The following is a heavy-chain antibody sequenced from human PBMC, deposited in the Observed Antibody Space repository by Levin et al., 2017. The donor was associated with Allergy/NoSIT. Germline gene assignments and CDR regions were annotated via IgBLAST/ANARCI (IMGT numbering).Heavy chain of an antibody. Sequence: GGSLRLSCKASGYTFTSYGISWVRQAPGQGLEWMGWISAYNGNTNYAQKLQGRVTMTTDTSTSTAYMELRSLRSDDTAVYYCARDVTITGTTYYFDYWGQGTLVTVSS. D-gene: IGHD1-20*01. J-gene: IGHJ4*02. V-gene: IGHV1-18*01. CDR2: ISAYNGNT. CDR3: ARDVTITGTTYYFDY. CDR1: GYTFTSYG.